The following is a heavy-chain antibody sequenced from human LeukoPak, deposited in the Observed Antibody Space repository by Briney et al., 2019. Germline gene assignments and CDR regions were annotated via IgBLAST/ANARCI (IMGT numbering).Heavy chain of an antibody. J-gene: IGHJ6*02. CDR1: XXXXXXXXYY. V-gene: IGHV4-39*01. Sequence: TXXXTCTVSXXXXXXXXYYXGXIRQXXGXXXXXXXXXYYXXSXYXNPSLKSRVTISVDTSKNQFSLKLSSVTAADTAVYYCASPYCGVAAAGTPIPPMCYYYGMDVWGQGTTVTVSS. D-gene: IGHD6-13*01. CDR3: ASPYCGVAAAGTPIPPMCYYYGMDV. CDR2: XYYXXSX.